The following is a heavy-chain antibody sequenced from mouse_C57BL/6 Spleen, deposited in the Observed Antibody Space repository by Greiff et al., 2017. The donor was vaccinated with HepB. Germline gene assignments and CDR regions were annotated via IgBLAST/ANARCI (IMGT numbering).Heavy chain of an antibody. Sequence: QVQLKQPGAELVMPGASVKLSCKASGYTFTSYWMHWVKQRPGQGLEWIGEIDPSDSYTNYNQKFKGKSTLTVDKSSSTAYMQLSSLTSEDSAVYYCARSARFITTVVAPDYWGQGTTLTVSS. D-gene: IGHD1-1*01. CDR2: IDPSDSYT. CDR3: ARSARFITTVVAPDY. CDR1: GYTFTSYW. J-gene: IGHJ2*01. V-gene: IGHV1-69*01.